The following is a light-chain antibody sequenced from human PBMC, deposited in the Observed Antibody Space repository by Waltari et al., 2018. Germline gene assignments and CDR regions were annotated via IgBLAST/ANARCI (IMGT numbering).Light chain of an antibody. CDR1: SSHVGGYDY. J-gene: IGLJ3*02. V-gene: IGLV2-14*03. CDR3: FSYRRSSTWV. Sequence: QSALTQPASVSGSPGQSITISCTGTSSHVGGYDYVFWYQQHPGKAPKLLIYDVTKRPSGVSNRFSGSKSANTASLTISGLQAEDEADYYCFSYRRSSTWVFGEGTKLTVL. CDR2: DVT.